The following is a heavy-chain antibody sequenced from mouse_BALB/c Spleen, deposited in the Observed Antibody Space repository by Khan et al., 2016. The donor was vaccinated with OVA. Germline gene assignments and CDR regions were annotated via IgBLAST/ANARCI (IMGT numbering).Heavy chain of an antibody. V-gene: IGHV14-3*02. CDR1: GFNIKDTY. CDR2: IDPANGYT. Sequence: VRLQQSGAELVKPGASVKLSCTASGFNIKDTYMHWVKQRPEQGLEWIGRIDPANGYTKFDPKFQGKATITADTSSNTAYLQLSSLTSEDTAVDYCARDYWDVFAYWGQGTLVTVSA. CDR3: ARDYWDVFAY. D-gene: IGHD4-1*01. J-gene: IGHJ3*01.